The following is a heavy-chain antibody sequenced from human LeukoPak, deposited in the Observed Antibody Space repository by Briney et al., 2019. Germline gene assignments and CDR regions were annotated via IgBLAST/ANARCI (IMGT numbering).Heavy chain of an antibody. D-gene: IGHD3-16*01. J-gene: IGHJ4*02. CDR1: GGSFSTYY. CDR3: ARAVISFGAAVAKGFDC. Sequence: SETLPLTCTVSGGSFSTYYWSWIRQPPGKGLEWIGYIYYSGSTDYNPSLKSRVTMSLDTSKNQFSLKLSSVTAADTALYYCARAVISFGAAVAKGFDCWGQGTLVTVSS. CDR2: IYYSGST. V-gene: IGHV4-59*01.